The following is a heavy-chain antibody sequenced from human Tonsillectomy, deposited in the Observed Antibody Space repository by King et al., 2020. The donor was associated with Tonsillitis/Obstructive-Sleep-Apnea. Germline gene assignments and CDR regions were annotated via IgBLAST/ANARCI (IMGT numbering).Heavy chain of an antibody. CDR1: GGSFSGYY. D-gene: IGHD6-13*01. V-gene: IGHV4-34*01. Sequence: VQLQQWGAGLLKPSETLSLPCAVYGGSFSGYYWSWIRQPPGKGLEWSGEINHSGSTNYNPSLKSRVTISVDTSKNQFSLKLSSVTAADTAVYYFARGPNYSSSWYNYWGQGTLVTVSS. J-gene: IGHJ4*02. CDR3: ARGPNYSSSWYNY. CDR2: INHSGST.